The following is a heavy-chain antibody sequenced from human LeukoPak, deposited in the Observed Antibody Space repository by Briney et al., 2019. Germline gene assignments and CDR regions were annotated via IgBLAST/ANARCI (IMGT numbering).Heavy chain of an antibody. V-gene: IGHV3-33*01. CDR3: ARDLTYDFWSGYQNPRGFDY. CDR2: IWYDGSNK. CDR1: GFTFSSYG. J-gene: IGHJ4*02. Sequence: PGRSLRLSCAASGFTFSSYGMHWVRQAPGKGLEWVAVIWYDGSNKYYADSVKGRFTISRDNSKNTLYLQMNSLRAEDTAVYYCARDLTYDFWSGYQNPRGFDYWGQGTLVTVSS. D-gene: IGHD3-3*01.